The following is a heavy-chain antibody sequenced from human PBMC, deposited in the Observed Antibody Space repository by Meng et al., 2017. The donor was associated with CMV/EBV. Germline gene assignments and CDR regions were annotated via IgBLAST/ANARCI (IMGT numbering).Heavy chain of an antibody. CDR3: ARHRTFGSSSQDFDY. J-gene: IGHJ4*02. D-gene: IGHD6-6*01. CDR1: GGAGGGCG. Sequence: GGVVGGGGGGEGGGGGGRGAGRGSGGAGGGCGSSGGGRGGGEGVGWVGGMGRILGRAKYAEECQGRGTITADEATSTAYMELSSLRSEDTAVYYCARHRTFGSSSQDFDYWGQGTLVTVSS. V-gene: IGHV1-69*01. CDR2: MGRILGRA.